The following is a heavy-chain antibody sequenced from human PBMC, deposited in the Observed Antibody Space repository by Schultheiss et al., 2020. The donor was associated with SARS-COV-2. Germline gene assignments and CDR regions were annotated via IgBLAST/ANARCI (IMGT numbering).Heavy chain of an antibody. J-gene: IGHJ3*02. V-gene: IGHV3-23*01. CDR1: GFTFSSYA. CDR2: ISGSGGNT. D-gene: IGHD2-2*01. Sequence: GESLKISCAASGFTFSSYAMHWVRQAPGKGLEWVSGISGSGGNTYYADSVKGRFTISRDNSKNTLYLQMNSLRAEDTAVYYCAREYCSSTSCYLDAFDIWGQGTMVTVSS. CDR3: AREYCSSTSCYLDAFDI.